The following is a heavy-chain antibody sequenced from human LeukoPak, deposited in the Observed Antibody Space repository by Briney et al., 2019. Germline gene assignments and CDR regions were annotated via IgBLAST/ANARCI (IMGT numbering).Heavy chain of an antibody. CDR2: IYSSGST. Sequence: TSETLSLTCTVSGGSCSNYYWSWIRQPAGKGLEWIGRIYSSGSTNYNPSLKSRVTMSVDTSKNQFSLRLSSVTAADAAVYYCARDYYYDSSGSLNDAFDIWGQGTMVTVSS. J-gene: IGHJ3*02. V-gene: IGHV4-4*07. D-gene: IGHD3-22*01. CDR3: ARDYYYDSSGSLNDAFDI. CDR1: GGSCSNYY.